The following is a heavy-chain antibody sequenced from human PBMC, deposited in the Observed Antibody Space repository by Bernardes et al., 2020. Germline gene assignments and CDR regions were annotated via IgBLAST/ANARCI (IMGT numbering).Heavy chain of an antibody. D-gene: IGHD2-2*01. CDR3: AKGYCTRTTCSLDY. J-gene: IGHJ4*02. CDR2: ISGSGSST. V-gene: IGHV3-23*01. CDR1: GFTFSSYA. Sequence: GGSLRLSCAASGFTFSSYAMSWVRQAPGKGLEWVSGISGSGSSTNYADSVKGRFTISRDNSKNTVYLQMNSLRAEDTAVYYCAKGYCTRTTCSLDYWGQGTLVTVSS.